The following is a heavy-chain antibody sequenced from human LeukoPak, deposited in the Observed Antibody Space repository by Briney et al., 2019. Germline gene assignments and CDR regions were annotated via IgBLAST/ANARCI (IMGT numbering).Heavy chain of an antibody. D-gene: IGHD2-15*01. CDR2: IRYDGSNK. CDR3: AKVMPPGRIRFYSYYMDV. V-gene: IGHV3-30*02. Sequence: GGSLRLSCAASGFTFSSYGMHWVRQAPGKGLEWVAFIRYDGSNKYYADSVKGRFTISRDKSKNTLSLQMNGLRVEDTAVYYCAKVMPPGRIRFYSYYMDVWGKGTTVSVS. J-gene: IGHJ6*03. CDR1: GFTFSSYG.